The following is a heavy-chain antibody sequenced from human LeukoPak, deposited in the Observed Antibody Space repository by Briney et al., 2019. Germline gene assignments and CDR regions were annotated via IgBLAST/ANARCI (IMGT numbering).Heavy chain of an antibody. V-gene: IGHV3-30*18. J-gene: IGHJ4*02. D-gene: IGHD5-12*01. CDR2: ISYDGSNK. CDR3: AKARDIVAPVDY. CDR1: GFTFSSYG. Sequence: GSSLRLSCAASGFTFSSYGMHWVRQAPGKGLEWVAVISYDGSNKYYADSVKGRFTISRDNSKNTLYLQMNSLRAEDTAVYYCAKARDIVAPVDYWGQGTLVTVSS.